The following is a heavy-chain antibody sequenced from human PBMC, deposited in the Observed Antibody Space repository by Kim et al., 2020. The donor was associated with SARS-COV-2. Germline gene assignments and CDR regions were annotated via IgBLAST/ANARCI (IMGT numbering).Heavy chain of an antibody. CDR3: ARNEMVDITIFGWVSWRCAFEI. J-gene: IGHJ3*02. CDR1: GGSVSSGSYY. D-gene: IGHD3-3*01. CDR2: IYYSGST. V-gene: IGHV4-61*01. Sequence: SETLSLTCTVSGGSVSSGSYYWSWIRQPPGKGLEWIGYIYYSGSTNYNPSLKSRVTISVDTSKNQFSLKLSSVTAADTAVYYCARNEMVDITIFGWVSWRCAFEIWGQGTMVTVSS.